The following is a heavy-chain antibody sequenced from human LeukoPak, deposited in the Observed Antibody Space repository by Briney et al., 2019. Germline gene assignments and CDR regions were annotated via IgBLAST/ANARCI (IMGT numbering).Heavy chain of an antibody. J-gene: IGHJ6*02. D-gene: IGHD3-10*02. CDR3: AMWGRVRGYYYGMDV. CDR1: GYTFTSYG. V-gene: IGHV1-18*01. Sequence: TSVKVSCKASGYTFTSYGISWVRQAPGQGLEWMGWISAYNGNTNYAQKLQGRVTMTTDTSTSTAYMELRSLRSDDTAVYYCAMWGRVRGYYYGMDVWGQGTTVTVSS. CDR2: ISAYNGNT.